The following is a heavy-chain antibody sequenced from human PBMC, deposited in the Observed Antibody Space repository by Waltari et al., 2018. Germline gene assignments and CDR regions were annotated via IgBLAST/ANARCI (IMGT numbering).Heavy chain of an antibody. D-gene: IGHD3-10*01. CDR3: ARGSTAMVRGDFDY. J-gene: IGHJ4*02. V-gene: IGHV4-39*07. CDR1: GGSISSSSSY. Sequence: QLQLQESGPGLVKPSETLSLTCTVSGGSISSSSSYCGWIRQPPGKGLEWIGSIYYSGSTYYNPSLKSRVTISVDTSKNQFSLKLSSVTAADTAVYYCARGSTAMVRGDFDYWGQGTLVTVSS. CDR2: IYYSGST.